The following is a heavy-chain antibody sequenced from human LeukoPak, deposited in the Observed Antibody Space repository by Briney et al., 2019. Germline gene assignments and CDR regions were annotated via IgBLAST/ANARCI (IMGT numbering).Heavy chain of an antibody. Sequence: ASVKVSCKASGYTFTGYYMHWVRQAPGQGLEWMGWINPNSGGTNYAQKFQGRVTMTRDTSISTAYMELSRLRSDDTAVYYCARDKVGIAAAGSTGDWFDPWGQGTLVTVSS. CDR2: INPNSGGT. D-gene: IGHD6-13*01. V-gene: IGHV1-2*02. CDR1: GYTFTGYY. CDR3: ARDKVGIAAAGSTGDWFDP. J-gene: IGHJ5*02.